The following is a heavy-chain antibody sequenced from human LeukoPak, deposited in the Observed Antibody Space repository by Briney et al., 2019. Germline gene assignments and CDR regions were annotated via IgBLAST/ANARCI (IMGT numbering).Heavy chain of an antibody. CDR2: IYTSGST. CDR3: AREAAAGTFDY. CDR1: GGSISSYY. Sequence: SETLSLTCTVSGGSISSYYWSWLRQPPGKGLEWIGYIYTSGSTNYNPSLKSRVTISVDTSKNQFSLKLSSVTAADTAVYYCAREAAAGTFDYWGQGTLVTVSS. D-gene: IGHD6-13*01. J-gene: IGHJ4*02. V-gene: IGHV4-4*09.